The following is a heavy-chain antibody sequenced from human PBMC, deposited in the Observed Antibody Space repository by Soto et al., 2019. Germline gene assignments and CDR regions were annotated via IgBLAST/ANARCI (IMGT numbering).Heavy chain of an antibody. CDR1: GGTFSSYT. Sequence: SVKVSCKASGGTFSSYTISWARQAPGQGPEWMGRIIPILGIANYAQKFQGRVTITADKSTSTAYMELSSLRSEDTAVYYCARESSQNIGMVYYYMDVWGKGTTVTVSS. J-gene: IGHJ6*03. V-gene: IGHV1-69*04. D-gene: IGHD2-2*01. CDR3: ARESSQNIGMVYYYMDV. CDR2: IIPILGIA.